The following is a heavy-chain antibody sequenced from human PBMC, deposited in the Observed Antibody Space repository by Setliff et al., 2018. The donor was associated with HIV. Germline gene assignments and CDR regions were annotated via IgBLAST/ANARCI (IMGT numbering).Heavy chain of an antibody. CDR2: VRSKPNGGTT. J-gene: IGHJ4*02. Sequence: GGSLRLSCAASGFTFDDYALTWVRQAPGKGLEWVGFVRSKPNGGTTDYAAAVKVRVTISRDDAKTIAYLHMNSLTTDDTAVYFCTRDRRGSSSWSGYNGGFDYWGQGTLVTVSS. D-gene: IGHD3-3*01. CDR3: TRDRRGSSSWSGYNGGFDY. CDR1: GFTFDDYA. V-gene: IGHV3-49*04.